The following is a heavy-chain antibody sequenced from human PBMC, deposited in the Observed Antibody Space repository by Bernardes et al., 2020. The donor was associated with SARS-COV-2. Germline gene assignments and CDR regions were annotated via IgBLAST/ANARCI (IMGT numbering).Heavy chain of an antibody. Sequence: SGPTLVKPTQTLTLTCTFSWFSLSTSGVGVGWIRQPPGKALEWLALIYWDDDKRYSPSLKSRLTITKDTSKNQVVLTMTNMDPVDTATYYCAHRSSGWYIPYFDYWGQGTLVTVSS. J-gene: IGHJ4*02. D-gene: IGHD6-19*01. CDR1: WFSLSTSGVG. V-gene: IGHV2-5*02. CDR3: AHRSSGWYIPYFDY. CDR2: IYWDDDK.